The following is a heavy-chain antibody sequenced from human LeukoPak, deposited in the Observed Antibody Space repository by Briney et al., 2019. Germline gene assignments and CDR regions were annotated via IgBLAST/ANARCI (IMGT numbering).Heavy chain of an antibody. CDR3: ARGERWLLPPTDY. V-gene: IGHV3-48*03. Sequence: GGSLRLSCAASGFSFSSYEMNWVRQAPGKGLELVSYISSSGSTKYYADSVKGRFTISRDNARNSLYLQRNSLRAVDTAVYYCARGERWLLPPTDYWGQGTLVTVSS. CDR2: ISSSGSTK. D-gene: IGHD5-24*01. CDR1: GFSFSSYE. J-gene: IGHJ4*02.